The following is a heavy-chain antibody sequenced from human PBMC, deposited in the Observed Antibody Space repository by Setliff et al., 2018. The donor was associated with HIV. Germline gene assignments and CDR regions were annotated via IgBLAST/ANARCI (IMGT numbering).Heavy chain of an antibody. D-gene: IGHD2-2*01. CDR3: ARCSSSWPRILYYMDV. Sequence: PGESLKISCKGSGDSFSSFWIGWVRQMPGKGLEWMGIIYLGDSDTRYSPSFQGQVTISADKSISTAYLQWSSLKASDTAMYYCARCSSSWPRILYYMDVWGKGTTVTVSS. CDR2: IYLGDSDT. J-gene: IGHJ6*03. CDR1: GDSFSSFW. V-gene: IGHV5-51*01.